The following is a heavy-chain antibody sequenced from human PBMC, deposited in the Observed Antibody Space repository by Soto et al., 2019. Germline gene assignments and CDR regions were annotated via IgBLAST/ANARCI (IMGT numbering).Heavy chain of an antibody. CDR3: ARDPVVASTWARDYFDY. J-gene: IGHJ4*02. Sequence: GWSLRLSCAASGFTFSSYWMSWVRQAPGKGLEWVANIKQDGSEKYYVDSVKGRFTISRDNAKNSLYLQMNSLRAEDTAVYYCARDPVVASTWARDYFDYWGQGTLVTVSS. V-gene: IGHV3-7*01. D-gene: IGHD2-15*01. CDR1: GFTFSSYW. CDR2: IKQDGSEK.